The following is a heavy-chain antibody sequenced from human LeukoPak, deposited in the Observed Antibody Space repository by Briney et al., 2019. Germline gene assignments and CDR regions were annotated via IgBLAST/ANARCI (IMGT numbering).Heavy chain of an antibody. Sequence: SETLSLTCTVSGGSISRYYWSWIRQPPGKGLEWIGYIYYSGSTNYNPSLKSRVTISVDTSKNQFSLKLSSVTAADTAVYYCATIQGIAVAGTGWLDPWGQGTLVTVSS. CDR2: IYYSGST. CDR1: GGSISRYY. J-gene: IGHJ5*02. V-gene: IGHV4-59*01. CDR3: ATIQGIAVAGTGWLDP. D-gene: IGHD6-19*01.